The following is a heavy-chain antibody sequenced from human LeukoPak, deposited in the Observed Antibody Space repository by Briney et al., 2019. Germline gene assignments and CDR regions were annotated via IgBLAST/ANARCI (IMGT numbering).Heavy chain of an antibody. J-gene: IGHJ4*02. CDR2: IKSKTDGGTT. CDR1: GFTFSNAS. CDR3: TTDDAYWYTGY. V-gene: IGHV3-15*01. Sequence: PGGSLRLSCAVSGFTFSNASMSWVRQAPGKGLEWVGRIKSKTDGGTTDYAAPVKGRFTISRDDSKNTLYLQMNSLKTEDTAVYYCTTDDAYWYTGYWGPATLVTVSS. D-gene: IGHD3-16*01.